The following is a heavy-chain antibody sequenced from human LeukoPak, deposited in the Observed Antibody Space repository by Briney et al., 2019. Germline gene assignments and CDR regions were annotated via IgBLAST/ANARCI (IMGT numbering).Heavy chain of an antibody. CDR2: ISGSDNNT. V-gene: IGHV3-23*01. J-gene: IGHJ4*02. CDR3: AKDHYDYIGGTYRDFDY. CDR1: GFTFSSYA. Sequence: PGGSLRLSCAASGFTFSSYAMSWVRQAPGKGLEWVSGISGSDNNTYYPDSVKGRFTISRDNSKNTLYLQMNSLRAEDTAVYYCAKDHYDYIGGTYRDFDYWGQGTLVTVSS. D-gene: IGHD3-16*02.